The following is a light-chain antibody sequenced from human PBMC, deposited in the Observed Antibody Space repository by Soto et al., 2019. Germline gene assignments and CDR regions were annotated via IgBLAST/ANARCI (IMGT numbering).Light chain of an antibody. Sequence: DIQMTQSPSTLSASVGDRVTITCRASQSISSWLAWYQQKPGKAPKLLIYDASTLGSGVPSRFSGSGSGTEFPLAISSLQPDDFATYYCQKYNSYWDPFGQGT. CDR2: DAS. CDR1: QSISSW. J-gene: IGKJ2*01. V-gene: IGKV1-5*01. CDR3: QKYNSYWDP.